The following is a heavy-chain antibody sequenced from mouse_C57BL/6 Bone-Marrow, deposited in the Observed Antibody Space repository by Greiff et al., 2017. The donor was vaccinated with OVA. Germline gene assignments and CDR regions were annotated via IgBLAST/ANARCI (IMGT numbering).Heavy chain of an antibody. V-gene: IGHV14-4*01. CDR2: IDPENGDT. D-gene: IGHD1-1*01. Sequence: VQLQQSGAELVRPGASVKLSCTASGFNIKDDYMHWVKQRPEQGLEWIGWIDPENGDTEYASKFQGKATITADTSSNTAYLQLSSLTSEDTAVYYCTTGFYYYGAWFAYGGQGTLVTVSA. CDR1: GFNIKDDY. CDR3: TTGFYYYGAWFAY. J-gene: IGHJ3*01.